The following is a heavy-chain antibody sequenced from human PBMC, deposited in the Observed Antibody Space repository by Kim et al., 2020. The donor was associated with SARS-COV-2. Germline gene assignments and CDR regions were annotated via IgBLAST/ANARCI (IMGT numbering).Heavy chain of an antibody. J-gene: IGHJ4*02. CDR2: IKSRTDGGTT. Sequence: GGSLRLSCAASGFTFSNAWMSWVRQAPGKGLEWVARIKSRTDGGTTDYAAPVKGRFTISRDDSKNTLYLQMNSLRTEDTAVYYCTTGRILWGQGTLVSVSS. CDR1: GFTFSNAW. CDR3: TTGRIL. V-gene: IGHV3-15*01.